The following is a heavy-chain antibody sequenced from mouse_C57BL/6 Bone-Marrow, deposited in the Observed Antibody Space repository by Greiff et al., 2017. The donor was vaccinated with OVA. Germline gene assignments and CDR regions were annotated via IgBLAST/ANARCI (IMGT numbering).Heavy chain of an antibody. Sequence: VQLKESGPELVKPGASVKMSCKASGYTFTDYNMHWVKQSHGKSLEWIGYINPNNGGTSYNQKFKGKATLTVNKSSSTAYMELRSLTSEDSAVYYCARDYYGRDYWGQGTTLTVSS. V-gene: IGHV1-22*01. CDR2: INPNNGGT. CDR3: ARDYYGRDY. J-gene: IGHJ2*01. D-gene: IGHD1-1*01. CDR1: GYTFTDYN.